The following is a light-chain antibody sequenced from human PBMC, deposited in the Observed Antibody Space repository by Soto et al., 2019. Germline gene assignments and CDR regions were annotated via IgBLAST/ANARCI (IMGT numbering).Light chain of an antibody. CDR2: EVS. J-gene: IGLJ2*01. Sequence: QSALTQPPSASWSPGHSVTISCTETSSDVGGYNYVSWYQQHPGKAPQLMIYEVSRRPSGVPDRFSGSKSGNTASLTVSGLQAEDEADYYCSSYAGSNNLLFGGGTKLTVL. V-gene: IGLV2-8*01. CDR1: SSDVGGYNY. CDR3: SSYAGSNNLL.